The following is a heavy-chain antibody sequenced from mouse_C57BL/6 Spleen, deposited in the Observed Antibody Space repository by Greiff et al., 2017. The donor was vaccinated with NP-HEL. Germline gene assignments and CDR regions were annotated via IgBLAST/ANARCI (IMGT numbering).Heavy chain of an antibody. J-gene: IGHJ4*01. CDR1: GYSFTDYN. CDR2: INPNYGTT. D-gene: IGHD2-4*01. CDR3: ARENLGIYDYDEGAMGY. V-gene: IGHV1-39*01. Sequence: EVQLVESGPELVKPGASVKISCKASGYSFTDYNMNWVKQSNGKSLEWIGVINPNYGTTSYNQKFKGKATLTVDQSSSTAYMQLNSLTSEDSAVYYCARENLGIYDYDEGAMGYWGQGTSVTVSS.